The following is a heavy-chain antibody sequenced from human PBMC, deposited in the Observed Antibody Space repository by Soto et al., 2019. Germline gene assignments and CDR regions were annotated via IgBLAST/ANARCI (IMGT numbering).Heavy chain of an antibody. J-gene: IGHJ4*02. V-gene: IGHV4-4*02. CDR3: ARVNVDIVATNFDY. CDR1: GGSISSSNW. D-gene: IGHD5-12*01. CDR2: IYHSGST. Sequence: SETLSLTCAVSGGSISSSNWWSWVRQPPGKGLEWIGEIYHSGSTNYNPSLKSRVTISVDKSKNQFSLKLSSVTAADTAVYYCARVNVDIVATNFDYWGQGTLVTVS.